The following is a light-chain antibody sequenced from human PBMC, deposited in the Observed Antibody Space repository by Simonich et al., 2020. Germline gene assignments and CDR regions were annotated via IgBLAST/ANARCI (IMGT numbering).Light chain of an antibody. CDR3: QQYGSSPET. Sequence: EIVLTQSPGTLSLSPGERATLSCKASQSFSSSYLAWYQQKRGLEHRLLIYDASSRATGIPDRFSGSGSGTDFTLTISRLEPEDFAVYYCQQYGSSPETFGQGTKVEIK. CDR2: DAS. V-gene: IGKV3D-20*01. CDR1: QSFSSSY. J-gene: IGKJ1*01.